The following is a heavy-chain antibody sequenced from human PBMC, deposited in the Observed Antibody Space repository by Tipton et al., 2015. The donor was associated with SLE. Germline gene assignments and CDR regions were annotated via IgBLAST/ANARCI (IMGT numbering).Heavy chain of an antibody. CDR1: GFTFSSYA. CDR3: ARDLEEQWLTWADY. V-gene: IGHV3-30*04. Sequence: RSLRLSCAASGFTFSSYAMHWVRQAPGKGLEWVAVISYDGSNKYYADSVKGRFTISRDNSKNTLYLQMNSLRAEDTAVYYCARDLEEQWLTWADYWGQGTLVTVSS. J-gene: IGHJ4*02. D-gene: IGHD6-19*01. CDR2: ISYDGSNK.